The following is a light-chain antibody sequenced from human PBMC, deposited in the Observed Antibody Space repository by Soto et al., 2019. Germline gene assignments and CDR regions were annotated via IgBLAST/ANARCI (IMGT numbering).Light chain of an antibody. CDR2: DVN. Sequence: QPVLTQPRSVSGSPGQSVTISCTGTSSDVGAYNYVSWFQQHPGKAPKLMMSDVNKRPSGVPDRFSGSKSGTTASLTISGLQAEDEADYYCCSYAGSYTLLFGGGTKVTVL. CDR3: CSYAGSYTLL. J-gene: IGLJ2*01. V-gene: IGLV2-11*01. CDR1: SSDVGAYNY.